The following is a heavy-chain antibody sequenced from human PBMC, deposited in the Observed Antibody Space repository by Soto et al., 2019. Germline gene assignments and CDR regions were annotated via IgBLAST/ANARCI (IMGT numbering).Heavy chain of an antibody. V-gene: IGHV3-30*03. CDR3: ARLLDHKSYSGYVGNRWFDP. J-gene: IGHJ5*02. Sequence: GGSLRLSCAASGFSFSSHGMHWVRQTPDKRLEWVTVISYDGSNKYYLDSVKGRFTISRDNSKNTLYLQWSSLKASDTAMYYCARLLDHKSYSGYVGNRWFDPWGQGTLVTVS. CDR2: ISYDGSNK. D-gene: IGHD5-12*01. CDR1: GFSFSSHG.